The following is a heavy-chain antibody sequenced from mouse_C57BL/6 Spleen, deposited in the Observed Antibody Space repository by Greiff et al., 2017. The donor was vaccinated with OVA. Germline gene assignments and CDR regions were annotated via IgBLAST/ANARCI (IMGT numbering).Heavy chain of an antibody. CDR1: GYTFTSYW. V-gene: IGHV1-52*01. CDR3: AREGLRSSFAY. CDR2: IDPSDSET. D-gene: IGHD1-1*01. J-gene: IGHJ3*01. Sequence: QVQLKQPGAELVRPGSSVKLSCKASGYTFTSYWMHWVKQRPIQGLEWIGNIDPSDSETHYNQKFKDKATLTVDKSSSTAYMQLSSLTSEDSAVYYCAREGLRSSFAYWGQGTLVTVSA.